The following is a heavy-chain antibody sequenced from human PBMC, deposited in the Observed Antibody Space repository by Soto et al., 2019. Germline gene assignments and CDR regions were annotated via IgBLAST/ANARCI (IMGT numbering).Heavy chain of an antibody. J-gene: IGHJ4*02. CDR3: ARQWLDSSYFAY. D-gene: IGHD6-19*01. CDR1: GFTFSSYA. CDR2: ISSNGGST. Sequence: EVQLVESGGGLVQPGGSLRLSCAASGFTFSSYAMHWVRQAPGKGLEYVSAISSNGGSTYYANSVKGRFTISRDNSKNTLYLQMGSLRAEDMAVYYCARQWLDSSYFAYWGQGTLVTVSS. V-gene: IGHV3-64*01.